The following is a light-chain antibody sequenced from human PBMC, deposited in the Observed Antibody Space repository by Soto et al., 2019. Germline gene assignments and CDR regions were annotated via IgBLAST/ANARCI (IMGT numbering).Light chain of an antibody. V-gene: IGKV1-5*01. J-gene: IGKJ1*01. CDR1: QSINSW. CDR3: QQYNSYWT. CDR2: DAS. Sequence: FQMTQSPPTLSASVGDRVTITCRASQSINSWLAWYQQKPGKAPKLLIYDASSLESGVPSRFSGSGSGTEFTLTISSLQPDDFATYYCQQYNSYWTFGQGTKVDIK.